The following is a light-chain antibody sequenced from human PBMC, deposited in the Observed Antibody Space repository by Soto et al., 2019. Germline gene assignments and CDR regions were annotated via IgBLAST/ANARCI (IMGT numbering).Light chain of an antibody. V-gene: IGLV2-14*01. CDR3: GSYTTSSTYV. J-gene: IGLJ1*01. Sequence: QSVLTQPASVSGSPGQSITISCTGTSSDVGGYNYVSWYQQHPGKAPKLMIYDVSYRPSGVSNRFSGSKSGNTASLTISGLQAEDEADYYCGSYTTSSTYVFGTGTKVTVL. CDR2: DVS. CDR1: SSDVGGYNY.